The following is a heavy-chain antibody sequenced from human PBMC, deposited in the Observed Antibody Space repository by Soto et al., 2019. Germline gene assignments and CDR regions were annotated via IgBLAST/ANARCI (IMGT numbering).Heavy chain of an antibody. D-gene: IGHD2-15*01. V-gene: IGHV1-69*13. J-gene: IGHJ6*02. CDR3: ARVVVAASYYYYGMDV. CDR1: GCTFSSYA. Sequence: SVKVSCKASGCTFSSYAISWVRQAPGQGLAWMGGIIPIFCTANYAQKFQGRVTITAHESTSTAYMELSSLRSEDTAVYCCARVVVAASYYYYGMDVWGQGTTVTVSS. CDR2: IIPIFCTA.